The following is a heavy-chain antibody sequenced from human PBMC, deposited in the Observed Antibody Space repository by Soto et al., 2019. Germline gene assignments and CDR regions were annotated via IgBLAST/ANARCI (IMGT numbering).Heavy chain of an antibody. CDR3: ARLGPSSGWHDY. Sequence: TSETLSLTCTVSGGSISSYYWSWIRQPPGKGLEWIGYIYYSGSTNYNPSLKSRVTISVDTSKNQFSLKLSSVTASDTAVYYCARLGPSSGWHDYWGQGTLVTVSS. CDR2: IYYSGST. D-gene: IGHD6-19*01. J-gene: IGHJ4*02. V-gene: IGHV4-59*08. CDR1: GGSISSYY.